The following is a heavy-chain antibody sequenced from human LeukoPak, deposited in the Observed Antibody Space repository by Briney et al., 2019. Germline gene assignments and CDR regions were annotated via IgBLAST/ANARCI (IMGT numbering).Heavy chain of an antibody. D-gene: IGHD2/OR15-2a*01. Sequence: GGSLRLSCAASGFTFSSYAMHWVRQAPGKGLEWVALIWYDGSNKYYADSVKGRLTISRDNSKNTLYLQMNSLRAEDTAVYYCAREGPRGNSQFDYWGQGTLVTVSS. J-gene: IGHJ4*02. CDR1: GFTFSSYA. CDR2: IWYDGSNK. V-gene: IGHV3-33*08. CDR3: AREGPRGNSQFDY.